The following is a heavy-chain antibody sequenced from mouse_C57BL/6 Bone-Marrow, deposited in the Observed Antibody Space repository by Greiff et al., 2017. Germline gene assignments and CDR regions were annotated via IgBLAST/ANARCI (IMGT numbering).Heavy chain of an antibody. CDR3: AREGYGNPWFAY. V-gene: IGHV1-81*01. D-gene: IGHD2-1*01. CDR1: GYTFTSYG. J-gene: IGHJ3*01. Sequence: VQLQQSGAELARPGASVKLSCKASGYTFTSYGISWVKQRTGQGLEWIGEIYPRSGNTYYNEKFKGNATLTADKSSSTAYMELRSLTSEDSAVYFCAREGYGNPWFAYWGQGTLVTVSA. CDR2: IYPRSGNT.